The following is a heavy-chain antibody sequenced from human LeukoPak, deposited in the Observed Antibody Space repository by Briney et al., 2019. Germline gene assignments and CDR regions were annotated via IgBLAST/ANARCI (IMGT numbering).Heavy chain of an antibody. Sequence: AASVKVPCKASGYTFTGYYMHWVRQAPGQGLEWMGWINPNSGGTNYAQKFQGRVTMTRDTSISTAYMELSRLRSDDTAVYYCARGFVDTAGFDYWGQGTLVTVSS. D-gene: IGHD5-18*01. CDR3: ARGFVDTAGFDY. J-gene: IGHJ4*02. CDR1: GYTFTGYY. V-gene: IGHV1-2*02. CDR2: INPNSGGT.